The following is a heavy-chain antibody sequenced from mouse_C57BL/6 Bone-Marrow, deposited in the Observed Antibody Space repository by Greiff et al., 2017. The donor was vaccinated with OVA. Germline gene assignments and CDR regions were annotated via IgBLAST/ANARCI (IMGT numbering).Heavy chain of an antibody. D-gene: IGHD4-1*01. Sequence: QVQLQQPGAELVKPGASVKLSCTASGYTFTSYWMQWVKQRPGQGLEWIGEIDPSDSYTNYNQQFKGKATLTVDKSSSTAYMQLSSLTSEDSAVYYCARRLGPSTPWFAYWGQGTLVTVSA. V-gene: IGHV1-50*01. CDR1: GYTFTSYW. J-gene: IGHJ3*01. CDR2: IDPSDSYT. CDR3: ARRLGPSTPWFAY.